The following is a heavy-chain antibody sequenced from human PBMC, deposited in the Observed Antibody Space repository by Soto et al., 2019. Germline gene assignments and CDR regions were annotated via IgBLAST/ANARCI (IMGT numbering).Heavy chain of an antibody. V-gene: IGHV4-61*08. CDR1: CGSISSGGYS. Sequence: PSETLPLTCAVSCGSISSGGYSWSWIRPPPGKGLEWIGYMYKSGSTVYNPSLKSRVTISVDTSKNQFYLKVNSVTAADTAVYYCARDLWGYCGTDCYPLDVWGQGTTVTVSS. CDR3: ARDLWGYCGTDCYPLDV. CDR2: MYKSGST. J-gene: IGHJ6*02. D-gene: IGHD2-21*02.